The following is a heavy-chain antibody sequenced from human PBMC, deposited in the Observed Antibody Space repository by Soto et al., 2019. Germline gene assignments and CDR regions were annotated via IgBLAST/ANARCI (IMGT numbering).Heavy chain of an antibody. CDR3: ARGLPGAAAYVY. Sequence: PSETLSLTCTVSGGSISSYYWSWIRQPPGKGLEWIGYIYYSGSTNYNPSLKSRVTVSVDTSKNQFSLKLSSVTAADTAVYYCARGLPGAAAYVYWGQGTLVTVSS. V-gene: IGHV4-59*01. D-gene: IGHD6-13*01. CDR1: GGSISSYY. CDR2: IYYSGST. J-gene: IGHJ4*02.